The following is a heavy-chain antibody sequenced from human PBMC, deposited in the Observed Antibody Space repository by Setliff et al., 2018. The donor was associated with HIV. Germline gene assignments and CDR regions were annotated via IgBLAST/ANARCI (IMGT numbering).Heavy chain of an antibody. CDR3: AKGFYYDSGDGRVRAFDI. V-gene: IGHV3-23*01. J-gene: IGHJ3*02. CDR2: VAGNAVNT. CDR1: GYTFNNYA. D-gene: IGHD3-22*01. Sequence: PGGSLRLSCAASGYTFNNYAMSWVRQAPGKGLEWVSTVAGNAVNTYHADSVKGRFTISRDNSKNTLYLQMNSLRAEDTAVYFCAKGFYYDSGDGRVRAFDIWGQGTMVT.